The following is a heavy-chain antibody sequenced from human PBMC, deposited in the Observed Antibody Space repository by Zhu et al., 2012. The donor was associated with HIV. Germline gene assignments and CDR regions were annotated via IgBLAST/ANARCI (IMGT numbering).Heavy chain of an antibody. V-gene: IGHV3-23*01. CDR2: ISGTDDNT. CDR1: GFTFSSYA. Sequence: EVQLLESGGGLVQPGGSLRLSCAASGFTFSSYAMSWVRQAPGKGLEWVSGISGTDDNTYYADSVTGRFTMSRDNSKNTLYVQMNSLRAEDTAVYYCAKFRQRLGELSSLDYVGPGNSWSPSP. CDR3: AKFRQRLGELSSLDY. D-gene: IGHD3-16*02. J-gene: IGHJ4*02.